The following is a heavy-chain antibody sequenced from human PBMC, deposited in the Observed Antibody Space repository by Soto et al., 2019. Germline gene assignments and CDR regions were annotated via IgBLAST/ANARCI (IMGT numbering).Heavy chain of an antibody. V-gene: IGHV4-59*01. CDR3: ARTAAGTGFDY. Sequence: LSLTCTVSGGSISSYYWSWIRQPPGKGLEWIGYIYYSGSTNYNPSLKSRVTISVDTSKNQFSLKLSSVTAADTAVYYCARTAAGTGFDYWGQGTLVTVSA. J-gene: IGHJ4*02. D-gene: IGHD6-13*01. CDR1: GGSISSYY. CDR2: IYYSGST.